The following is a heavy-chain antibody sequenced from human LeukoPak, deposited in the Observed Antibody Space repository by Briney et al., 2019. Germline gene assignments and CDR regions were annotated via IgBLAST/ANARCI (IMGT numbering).Heavy chain of an antibody. CDR1: GFTVSSDY. CDR3: ARAYLYASGLKYYFDY. CDR2: IYSGGST. V-gene: IGHV3-53*01. D-gene: IGHD3-10*01. Sequence: PGGSLRLSCAASGFTVSSDYMSWVRQAPGKGLEWVSVIYSGGSTYYADSVKGRFTTSSDNSKNTLYLQMNSLRAEATAVYYCARAYLYASGLKYYFDYWGQGTLVTVSS. J-gene: IGHJ4*02.